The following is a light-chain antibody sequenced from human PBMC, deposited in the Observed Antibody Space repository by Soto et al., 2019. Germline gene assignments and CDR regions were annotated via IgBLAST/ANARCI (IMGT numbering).Light chain of an antibody. CDR3: CSFAGSNSWF. J-gene: IGLJ3*02. CDR1: SSDVGTYDL. CDR2: EAT. Sequence: QSALTQPASVSGSPGQSITISCTGSSSDVGTYDLVSWYQHHPGAAPKLMIYEATRRPSGISNRFSGSKSGNTASLTISGLQAEDEADYYCCSFAGSNSWFFGGGTQLTVL. V-gene: IGLV2-23*01.